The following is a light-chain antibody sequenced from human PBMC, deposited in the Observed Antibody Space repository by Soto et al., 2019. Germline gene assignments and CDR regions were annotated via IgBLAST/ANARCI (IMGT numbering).Light chain of an antibody. J-gene: IGKJ2*01. CDR3: RQYDNFPNT. CDR1: QDITNY. CDR2: GAS. V-gene: IGKV1-33*01. Sequence: DIQMTQSPSSLSASVGDRVTITCQASQDITNYLNWYQHKPGKAPKLLIYGASNLERGVPSRFSGSGFGTDFTFSISSLQPEDIATYYCRQYDNFPNTFGQGTKVDIK.